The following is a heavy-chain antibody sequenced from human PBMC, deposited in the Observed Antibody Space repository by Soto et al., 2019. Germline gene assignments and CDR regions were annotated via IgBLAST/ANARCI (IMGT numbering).Heavy chain of an antibody. J-gene: IGHJ6*02. CDR2: IKQGGSEK. Sequence: GGSLRLSCAASGFTFSSCWMTWVRQAPGKGLEWVANIKQGGSEKYYVDSVKGRFTISRDNAKNSLYLQMNSLRAEDTAVYYCAASTTAPTKYYGVGVWGQGTTVTVSS. CDR1: GFTFSSCW. D-gene: IGHD6-25*01. CDR3: AASTTAPTKYYGVGV. V-gene: IGHV3-7*03.